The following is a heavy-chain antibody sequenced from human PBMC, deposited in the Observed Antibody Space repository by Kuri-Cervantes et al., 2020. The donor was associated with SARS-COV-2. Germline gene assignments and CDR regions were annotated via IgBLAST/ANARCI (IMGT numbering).Heavy chain of an antibody. CDR3: ARQEVVAATNWFDP. CDR2: IYYSGST. D-gene: IGHD2-15*01. CDR1: GGSISSYY. V-gene: IGHV4-59*08. J-gene: IGHJ5*02. Sequence: SETLFLTCTVSGGSISSYYWSWIRQPPGKGLEWIGYIYYSGSTNYNPSLKSRVTISVDTSKNQFSLKLSSVTAADTAVYYCARQEVVAATNWFDPWGQGTLVTVSS.